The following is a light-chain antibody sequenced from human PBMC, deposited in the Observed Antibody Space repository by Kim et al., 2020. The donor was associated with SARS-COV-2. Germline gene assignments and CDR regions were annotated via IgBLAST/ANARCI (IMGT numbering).Light chain of an antibody. CDR2: DVS. V-gene: IGLV2-14*03. Sequence: GQTITISYTVTRSAVGSYNYVSCYQQHPGKAPDLMIYDVSNRPSGVYNRFSGSKSANTASLTISGLQAEDEADYYCSSYRSRSTYVFGTGTKVTVL. CDR1: RSAVGSYNY. J-gene: IGLJ1*01. CDR3: SSYRSRSTYV.